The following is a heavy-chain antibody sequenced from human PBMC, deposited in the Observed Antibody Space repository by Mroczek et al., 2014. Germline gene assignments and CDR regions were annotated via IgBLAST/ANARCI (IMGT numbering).Heavy chain of an antibody. CDR3: ARHGSYGDYGTRSWHMEYFDL. Sequence: VQLVQSGAEVKKPGESLKISCKGSGYSFTSYWIGWVRQMPGKGLEWMGIIYPGDSDTRYSPSFQGQVTISADKSISTAYLQWSSLKASDTAMYYCARHGSYGDYGTRSWHMEYFDLWGPGHPWSLSPQ. CDR2: IYPGDSDT. CDR1: GYSFTSYW. D-gene: IGHD4-17*01. J-gene: IGHJ2*01. V-gene: IGHV5-51*01.